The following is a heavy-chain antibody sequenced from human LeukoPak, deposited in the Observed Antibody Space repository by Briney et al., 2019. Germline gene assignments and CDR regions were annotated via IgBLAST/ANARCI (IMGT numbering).Heavy chain of an antibody. D-gene: IGHD2/OR15-2a*01. CDR2: ISSGGTTI. Sequence: PGGSLRLSCEASGFTFSNYEMNWVRQAPGKGLEWLSYISSGGTTIYYADSLKGRFTISRDNAKSSLYLQMNSLRAEDTAVYYCARAFRDSYYYYYMDVWGKGTTVTVSS. CDR3: ARAFRDSYYYYYMDV. CDR1: GFTFSNYE. V-gene: IGHV3-48*03. J-gene: IGHJ6*03.